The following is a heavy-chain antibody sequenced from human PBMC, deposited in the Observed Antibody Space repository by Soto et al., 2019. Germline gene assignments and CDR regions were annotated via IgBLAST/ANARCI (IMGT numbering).Heavy chain of an antibody. CDR1: RFTFSSYN. Sequence: GGSLRLSCAASRFTFSSYNMNWVRQSPGRGLEWVSSITSGSTSKYYADSVKGRFTISRDDAKDSLYLQINNLRAEDTAVYYCAREGGYCTTSTCYRHGMDIWGQGTTVTVSS. CDR2: ITSGSTSK. J-gene: IGHJ6*02. D-gene: IGHD2-2*02. V-gene: IGHV3-21*01. CDR3: AREGGYCTTSTCYRHGMDI.